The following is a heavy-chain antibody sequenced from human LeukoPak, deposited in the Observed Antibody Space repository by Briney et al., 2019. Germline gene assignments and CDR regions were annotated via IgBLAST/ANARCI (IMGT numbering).Heavy chain of an antibody. J-gene: IGHJ5*02. Sequence: SQTLSLTCALAGDSVSSNSASWNWVRQSRSRGLEWLGRTYYRSKWYHDYAVSVKCRITINPDTSKNQYSLQLNSVTPEDTAIYYCARDWGSSWLDPWGQGTLVTVSS. V-gene: IGHV6-1*01. D-gene: IGHD3-16*01. CDR2: TYYRSKWYH. CDR3: ARDWGSSWLDP. CDR1: GDSVSSNSAS.